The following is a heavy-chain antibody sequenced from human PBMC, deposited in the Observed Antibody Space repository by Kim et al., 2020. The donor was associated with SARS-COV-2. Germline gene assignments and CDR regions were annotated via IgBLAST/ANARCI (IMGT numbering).Heavy chain of an antibody. Sequence: AQKFQGRVTMTRDTSTSTVYMELSSLRSEDTAVYYCAREGVREYSYGLAYWGQGTLVTVSS. CDR3: AREGVREYSYGLAY. J-gene: IGHJ4*02. D-gene: IGHD5-18*01. V-gene: IGHV1-46*01.